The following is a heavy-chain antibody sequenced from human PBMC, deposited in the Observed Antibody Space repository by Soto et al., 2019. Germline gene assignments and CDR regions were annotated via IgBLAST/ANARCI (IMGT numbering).Heavy chain of an antibody. V-gene: IGHV3-30-3*01. CDR1: GFTFSSYA. CDR2: ISYDGSNK. J-gene: IGHJ6*02. Sequence: QVQLVESGGGVVQPGRSLRLSCAASGFTFSSYAMHWVRQAPGKGLEWVAVISYDGSNKYYADSVKGRFTISRDNSKNTLYLQMNSLRAEDTAVYSCARDQDGMDVWGQGTTVTVSS. CDR3: ARDQDGMDV.